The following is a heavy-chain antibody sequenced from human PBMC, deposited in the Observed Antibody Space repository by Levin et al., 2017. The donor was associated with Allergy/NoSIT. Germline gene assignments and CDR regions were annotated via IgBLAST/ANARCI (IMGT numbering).Heavy chain of an antibody. Sequence: GESLKISCKASGYTFTGYYMHWVRQAPGQGLEWMGWINPNSGGTNYAQKFQGRVTMTRDTSISTAYMELSRLRSDDTAVYYCARVSIEIAALTQSWFDPWGQGTLVTVSS. CDR1: GYTFTGYY. J-gene: IGHJ5*02. CDR2: INPNSGGT. D-gene: IGHD6-6*01. CDR3: ARVSIEIAALTQSWFDP. V-gene: IGHV1-2*02.